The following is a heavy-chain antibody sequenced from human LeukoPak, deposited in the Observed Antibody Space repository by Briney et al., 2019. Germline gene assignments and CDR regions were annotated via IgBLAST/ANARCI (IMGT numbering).Heavy chain of an antibody. D-gene: IGHD1-7*01. CDR2: INHSGST. V-gene: IGHV4-34*01. Sequence: PSETLSLTCAVYGESLNSYYWSWVRQPPGKGLEWIGKINHSGSTNYNPSLKSRVTISVDTSKNQFSLKLSSVTAADKAVYYCASGMAGTTRGRRSFDYWGQGTLVTVSS. J-gene: IGHJ4*02. CDR1: GESLNSYY. CDR3: ASGMAGTTRGRRSFDY.